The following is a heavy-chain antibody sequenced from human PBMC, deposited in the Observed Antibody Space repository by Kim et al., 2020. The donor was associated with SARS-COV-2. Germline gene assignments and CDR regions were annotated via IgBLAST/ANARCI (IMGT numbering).Heavy chain of an antibody. D-gene: IGHD6-13*01. J-gene: IGHJ6*02. CDR1: GYTFTRYD. Sequence: ASVKVSCKASGYTFTRYDINWVRQATGQGLEWMGWMNPNSGNTGNAQKLQGRVTMTRNTSISTGYMELSSLRSEDTAVYYCARVDARAAAGTLWRYYYYGMDVWGQGPTVTVSS. CDR2: MNPNSGNT. CDR3: ARVDARAAAGTLWRYYYYGMDV. V-gene: IGHV1-8*01.